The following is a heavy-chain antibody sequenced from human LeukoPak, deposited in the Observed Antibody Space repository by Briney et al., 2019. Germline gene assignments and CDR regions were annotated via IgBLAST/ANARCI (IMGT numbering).Heavy chain of an antibody. CDR2: ISGSGGST. Sequence: GGSLRLSCAASGFTFSSYGMSWVRQAPGKGLEWVSAISGSGGSTYYADSVKGRFTISRDSAKNSLYLQMNSLRAEDTAVYYCARDIYYDSSGYYYEGLDYWGQGTLVTVSS. V-gene: IGHV3-23*01. CDR3: ARDIYYDSSGYYYEGLDY. J-gene: IGHJ4*02. CDR1: GFTFSSYG. D-gene: IGHD3-22*01.